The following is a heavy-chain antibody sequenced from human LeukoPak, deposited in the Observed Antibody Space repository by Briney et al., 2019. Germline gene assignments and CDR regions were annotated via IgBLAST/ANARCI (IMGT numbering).Heavy chain of an antibody. CDR3: ATRSRWTALRPFDY. CDR2: FDPEGGET. V-gene: IGHV1-24*01. CDR1: GYTLTELS. Sequence: ASVKVSCKVSGYTLTELSMHWVRQAPGKGLEWMGGFDPEGGETIYAQKFQGRVTMTEDTSTDTAYMELSSLRSEDTAVYYCATRSRWTALRPFDYWGQGTLVTVSS. D-gene: IGHD4-23*01. J-gene: IGHJ4*02.